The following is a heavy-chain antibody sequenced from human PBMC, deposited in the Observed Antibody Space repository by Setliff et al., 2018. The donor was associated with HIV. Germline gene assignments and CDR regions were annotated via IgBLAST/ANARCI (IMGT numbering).Heavy chain of an antibody. D-gene: IGHD3-3*01. V-gene: IGHV4-34*01. Sequence: SETLSLTCAVYGGSFSGHYWSWFRQPPGKGLEWIGEINQSGSTAYNPSLKSRVTISVDTSKNQFSLKLSPVTAADTAVYYCARGIENFWSGYIRWGPGTLVTVSS. J-gene: IGHJ4*02. CDR1: GGSFSGHY. CDR2: INQSGST. CDR3: ARGIENFWSGYIR.